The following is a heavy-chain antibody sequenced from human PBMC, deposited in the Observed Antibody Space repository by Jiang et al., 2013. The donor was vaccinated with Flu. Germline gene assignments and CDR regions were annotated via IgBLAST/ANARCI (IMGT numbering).Heavy chain of an antibody. CDR1: GFTFSRYW. CDR3: ARGLLGPRPFDY. CDR2: IKSDGSTT. Sequence: RLSCAASGFTFSRYWMHWVRQAPGKGLVWVSRIKSDGSTTTYADSVRGRFTISRDNAKNTLYLQMNSLRTEDTAVYYCARGLLGPRPFDYWGQGTLVTVSS. J-gene: IGHJ4*02. V-gene: IGHV3-74*01. D-gene: IGHD2-15*01.